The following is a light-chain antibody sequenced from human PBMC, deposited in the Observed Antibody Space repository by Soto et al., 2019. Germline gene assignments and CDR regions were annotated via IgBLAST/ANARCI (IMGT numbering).Light chain of an antibody. V-gene: IGKV3-15*01. CDR2: YAS. Sequence: EVMMTQSPATLSVSPGERATLSCRASQDVSNNIAWYQQKPGQAPRLLIYYASTRATGVPARFSGIGSGTEFTLTISSLQSEDFALYYCLQYNFWPPITFGQGTRLEIK. CDR3: LQYNFWPPIT. CDR1: QDVSNN. J-gene: IGKJ5*01.